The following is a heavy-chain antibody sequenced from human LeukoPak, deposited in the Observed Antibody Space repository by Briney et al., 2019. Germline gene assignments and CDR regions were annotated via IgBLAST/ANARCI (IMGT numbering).Heavy chain of an antibody. CDR1: GFAVSSNY. CDR3: ARGAGYNYPYYFDY. D-gene: IGHD5-24*01. Sequence: GGSLRLSCAASGFAVSSNYMNWVRQAPGKGLEWVSVIYGGGNIYYADSVKGRFTISRDNSKNTLYLQMNSLRAEDTAVYYCARGAGYNYPYYFDYWGQGTLVTVSS. CDR2: IYGGGNI. J-gene: IGHJ4*02. V-gene: IGHV3-53*01.